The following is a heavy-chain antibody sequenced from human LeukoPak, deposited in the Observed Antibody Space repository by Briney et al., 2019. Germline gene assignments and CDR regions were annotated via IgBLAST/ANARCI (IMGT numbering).Heavy chain of an antibody. CDR2: IYYSGST. Sequence: PSETLSLTCAVYGGSFSGYYWSWIRQPPGKGLEWIWYIYYSGSTNYNPSLKSRVTISVDTSKNQFSLKLSSVTAADTAVYYWARAAGPADIAAAGTPGYYYYYMDVWGKGTTVTVSS. CDR1: GGSFSGYY. CDR3: ARAAGPADIAAAGTPGYYYYYMDV. J-gene: IGHJ6*03. V-gene: IGHV4-59*01. D-gene: IGHD6-13*01.